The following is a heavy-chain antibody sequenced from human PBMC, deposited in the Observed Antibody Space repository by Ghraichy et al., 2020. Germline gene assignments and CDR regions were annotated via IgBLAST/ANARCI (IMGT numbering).Heavy chain of an antibody. Sequence: ASVKVSCKASGYTFTSYGISWVRQAPGQGLEWMGWISAYNGNTNYAQKLQGRVTMTTDTSTSTAYMELRSLRSDDTAVYYCARETLAVAGSYYGMDVWGQGTTVTVSS. D-gene: IGHD6-19*01. J-gene: IGHJ6*02. CDR1: GYTFTSYG. V-gene: IGHV1-18*04. CDR3: ARETLAVAGSYYGMDV. CDR2: ISAYNGNT.